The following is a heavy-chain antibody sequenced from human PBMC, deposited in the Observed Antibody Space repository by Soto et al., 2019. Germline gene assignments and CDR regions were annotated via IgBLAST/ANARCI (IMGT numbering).Heavy chain of an antibody. Sequence: PGGSLRLSCAASGFNFSSYAMHWVRQAPGKGLEWVAVISYDGGKKYCADSVKGRFTISRDNSKNTLYVEMNSLSAEDAAVYYCAREGQPAAGTTPHNWGRGTLVTVSS. CDR3: AREGQPAAGTTPHN. CDR1: GFNFSSYA. D-gene: IGHD6-13*01. J-gene: IGHJ4*02. V-gene: IGHV3-30*04. CDR2: ISYDGGKK.